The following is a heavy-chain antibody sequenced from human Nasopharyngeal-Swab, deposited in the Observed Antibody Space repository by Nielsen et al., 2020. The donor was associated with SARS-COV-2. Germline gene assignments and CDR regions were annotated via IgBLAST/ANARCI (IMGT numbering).Heavy chain of an antibody. D-gene: IGHD5-12*01. Sequence: GESLKISCAASGFTFSSYAMSWLRQAPGKGLEWVSAISGSGGSTYYADSVKGRFTISRDNSKNTLYLQMNSLRAEDTAVYYCAKGYSGYPRNNWFDPWGQGTLVTVSS. CDR2: ISGSGGST. CDR1: GFTFSSYA. V-gene: IGHV3-23*01. J-gene: IGHJ5*02. CDR3: AKGYSGYPRNNWFDP.